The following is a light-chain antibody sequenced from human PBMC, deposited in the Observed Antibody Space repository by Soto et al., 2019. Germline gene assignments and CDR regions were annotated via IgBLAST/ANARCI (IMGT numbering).Light chain of an antibody. Sequence: IRMTQSVSTVSASVGDRVIITCRASQSISSWLAWYQQNPGKAPKLLIYKASSLESGVPSRFSGSGFGTEFTLTISSLQPDDFATYYCQHYNSYSAAFAQGTNVDI. V-gene: IGKV1-5*03. CDR3: QHYNSYSAA. CDR1: QSISSW. J-gene: IGKJ1*01. CDR2: KAS.